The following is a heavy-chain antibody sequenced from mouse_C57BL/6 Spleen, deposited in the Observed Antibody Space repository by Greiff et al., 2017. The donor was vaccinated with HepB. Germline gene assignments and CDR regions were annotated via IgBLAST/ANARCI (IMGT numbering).Heavy chain of an antibody. CDR1: GYAFSSSW. D-gene: IGHD2-1*01. CDR3: AVYGNYDY. J-gene: IGHJ2*01. V-gene: IGHV1-82*01. Sequence: VMLQESGPELVKPGASVKISCKASGYAFSSSWMNWVKQRPGKGLEWIGRIYPGDGDTNYNGKFKGKATLTADKSSSTAYMQLSSLTSEDSAVYFCAVYGNYDYWGQGTTLTVSS. CDR2: IYPGDGDT.